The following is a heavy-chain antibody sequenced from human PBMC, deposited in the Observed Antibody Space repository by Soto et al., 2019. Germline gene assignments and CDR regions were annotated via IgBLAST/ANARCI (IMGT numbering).Heavy chain of an antibody. CDR1: GFTFSSYG. CDR3: ARQGPSSSFGWFSTDY. D-gene: IGHD6-6*01. J-gene: IGHJ4*02. Sequence: QVQLVESGGGVVQPGRSLRLSCAASGFTFSSYGMHWVRQAPGKGLEWVAVISYDGSNKYYADSVKGRFTISRDNSKNTLYLQMNSLRAEDTAVYYCARQGPSSSFGWFSTDYWGQGALVTVSS. V-gene: IGHV3-30*03. CDR2: ISYDGSNK.